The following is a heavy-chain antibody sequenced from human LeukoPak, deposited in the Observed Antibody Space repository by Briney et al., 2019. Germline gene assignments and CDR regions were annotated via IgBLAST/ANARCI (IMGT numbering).Heavy chain of an antibody. D-gene: IGHD4-11*01. V-gene: IGHV3-30*18. CDR3: AKVGLKVTTILDYFDY. Sequence: PGGSLRLSCAASGFTFSSYGMHWVRQAPGKGLEWVAVISYDGSNNYYADSVKGRFTISRDNSKNTLFLQMNSLRAEDTAVYYCAKVGLKVTTILDYFDYWGQGTLVTVSS. J-gene: IGHJ4*02. CDR1: GFTFSSYG. CDR2: ISYDGSNN.